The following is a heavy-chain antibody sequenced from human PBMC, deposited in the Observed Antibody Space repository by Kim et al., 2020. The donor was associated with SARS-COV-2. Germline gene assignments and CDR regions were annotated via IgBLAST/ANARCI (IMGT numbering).Heavy chain of an antibody. D-gene: IGHD2-21*02. CDR3: ARAHDRVTGAWGGPNSAFDI. V-gene: IGHV3-21*01. J-gene: IGHJ3*02. CDR1: GFTFSSYS. CDR2: ISSSSSYI. Sequence: GGSLRLSCAASGFTFSSYSMNWVRQAPGKGLEWVSSISSSSSYIYYADSVKGRFTISRDNAKNSLYLQMNSLRAEDTAVYYCARAHDRVTGAWGGPNSAFDIWGQGTMVTVSS.